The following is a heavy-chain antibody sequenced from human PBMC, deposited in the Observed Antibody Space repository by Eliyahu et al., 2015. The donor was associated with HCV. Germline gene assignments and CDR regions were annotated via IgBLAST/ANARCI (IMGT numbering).Heavy chain of an antibody. D-gene: IGHD3-10*01. Sequence: EVQLVESGGALVQPGESLRLSCVASGFSFSRAWMSWVRQAPGKGLGWVGRIKSKDDGETINYATPVKGRFSISRDDSKNMLYLQMNSLKTEDTGVYYCSRLGDYWGQGTQVTVSS. V-gene: IGHV3-15*02. CDR2: IKSKDDGETI. J-gene: IGHJ4*02. CDR3: SRLGDY. CDR1: GFSFSRAW.